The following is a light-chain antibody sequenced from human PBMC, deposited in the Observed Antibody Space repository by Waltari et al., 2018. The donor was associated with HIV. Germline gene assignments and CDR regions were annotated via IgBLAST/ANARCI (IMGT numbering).Light chain of an antibody. CDR1: QSVSSS. V-gene: IGKV3-11*01. CDR2: DAS. Sequence: EIVLTQSPATLSLSPGDRATLSCRASQSVSSSLAWYQQKPGQAPRLLIYDASDRTTGLPARFSGSGSGTEFTLTISSLEPEDFAVYYCQQYGSSPRTFGQGTKVEIK. J-gene: IGKJ1*01. CDR3: QQYGSSPRT.